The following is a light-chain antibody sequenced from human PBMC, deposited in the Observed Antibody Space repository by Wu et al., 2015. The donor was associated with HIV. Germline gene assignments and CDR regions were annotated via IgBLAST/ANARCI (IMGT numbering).Light chain of an antibody. J-gene: IGKJ2*01. CDR1: QGIGNE. CDR3: QHRET. CDR2: GAS. Sequence: LLAQSPGTLSLSPGDRATLLCRASQGIGNELAWYQQKRGQAPRLIVYGASQRAPGVPDRFGGSVSGSDFTLIINRLETEDFAFYFCQHRETFGPGTKLEF. V-gene: IGKV3-11*01.